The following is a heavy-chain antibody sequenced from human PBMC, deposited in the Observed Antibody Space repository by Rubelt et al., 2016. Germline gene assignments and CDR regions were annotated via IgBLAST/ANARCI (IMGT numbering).Heavy chain of an antibody. V-gene: IGHV4-61*05. CDR1: GGSISSSSHY. CDR2: IYYSGST. J-gene: IGHJ6*02. D-gene: IGHD3-3*01. CDR3: ARGLTIFGVVIPGGYGMDV. Sequence: QLQLQESGPGLVKPSETLSLTCTVSGGSISSSSHYWGWIRQPPGKGLEWIGYIYYSGSTNYNPSLKSRVTISVDTSKNQFSLKLSSVTAADTAVYYCARGLTIFGVVIPGGYGMDVWGQGTTVTVSS.